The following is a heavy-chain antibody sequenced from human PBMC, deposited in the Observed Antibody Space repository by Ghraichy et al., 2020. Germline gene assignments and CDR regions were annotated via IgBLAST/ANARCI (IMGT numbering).Heavy chain of an antibody. CDR3: ARGSDSSGHPRGYYYYYGMDV. D-gene: IGHD6-19*01. J-gene: IGHJ6*02. CDR1: GGSISSYY. Sequence: SETLSLTCTVSGGSISSYYWSWIRQPPGKGLEWIGYIYYSGSTNYNPSLKSRVTISVDTSKNQFSLKLSSVTAADTAVYYCARGSDSSGHPRGYYYYYGMDVWGQGTTVTVSS. V-gene: IGHV4-59*01. CDR2: IYYSGST.